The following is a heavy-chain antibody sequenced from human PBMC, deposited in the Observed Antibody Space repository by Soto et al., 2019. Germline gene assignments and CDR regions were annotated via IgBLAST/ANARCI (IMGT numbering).Heavy chain of an antibody. Sequence: GGSLRLSCEASGFTFSHYVLSWVRQAPGRGLEWVSSISGSGSTIYPADSVRGRFAMSRDLSRNTVSLQMNSLRAEDTAIYYCAKVRASYLSASYFYYGLDVWGQGTTVTVSS. J-gene: IGHJ6*02. CDR3: AKVRASYLSASYFYYGLDV. CDR1: GFTFSHYV. V-gene: IGHV3-23*01. D-gene: IGHD3-10*01. CDR2: ISGSGSTI.